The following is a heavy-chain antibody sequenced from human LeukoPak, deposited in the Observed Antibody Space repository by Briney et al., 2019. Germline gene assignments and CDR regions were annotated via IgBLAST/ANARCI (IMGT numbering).Heavy chain of an antibody. J-gene: IGHJ4*02. Sequence: SETLSLTCAVSGYSISSGYYWGWIRQPPGKGLEWIGSIYHSGTTYYNPSLKSRVTISVDTSKNQFSLKLSSVTAADTAVYYCARSTSSWNERDYWGQGTLVTVSS. CDR3: ARSTSSWNERDY. CDR1: GYSISSGYY. CDR2: IYHSGTT. V-gene: IGHV4-38-2*01. D-gene: IGHD2-2*01.